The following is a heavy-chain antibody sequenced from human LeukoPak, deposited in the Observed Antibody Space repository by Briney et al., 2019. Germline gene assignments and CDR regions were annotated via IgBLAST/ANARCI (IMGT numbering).Heavy chain of an antibody. V-gene: IGHV3-48*03. CDR3: ARGIPLDC. J-gene: IGHJ4*02. CDR1: GFTFSSYA. CDR2: ISSSVTTI. Sequence: GGSLRLSCAASGFTFSSYALNWVRQAPGKGLEWVCYISSSVTTIYYADSVKGRFTISRDNGKNSLYLQMNSLRAEDTAVYDCARGIPLDCWGQGTLVTVSS.